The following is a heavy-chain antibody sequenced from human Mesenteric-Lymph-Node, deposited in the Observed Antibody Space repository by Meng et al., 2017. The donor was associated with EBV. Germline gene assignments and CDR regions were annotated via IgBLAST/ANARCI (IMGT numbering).Heavy chain of an antibody. CDR3: ASDKLAVADDRKRFDY. CDR2: ISFDGKKQ. CDR1: GCSCCVCS. J-gene: IGHJ4*02. V-gene: IGHV3-30*04. Sequence: LRWGGGVVHRCASLRPSCVASGCSCCVCSLHWVSQAPGKGLEWLAVISFDGKKQFYADSVKGRFTISRDNSKNTLYLQMNSLRGEDTAVYYCASDKLAVADDRKRFDYWGQGTLVTVSS. D-gene: IGHD6-19*01.